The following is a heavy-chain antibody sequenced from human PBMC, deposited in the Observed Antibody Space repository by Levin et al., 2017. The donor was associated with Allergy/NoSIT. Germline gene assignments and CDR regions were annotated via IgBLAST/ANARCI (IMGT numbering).Heavy chain of an antibody. J-gene: IGHJ3*02. V-gene: IGHV3-48*04. Sequence: PGESLKISCAASGFTFSSYGMIWVRQAPGKGLEWISYISARRTTLYYADSVKGRFTISRDDAKNTLYLQMSSLRPEDTAIYYCARDEESYGDAFDIWGQGTMVTVSS. CDR3: ARDEESYGDAFDI. CDR2: ISARRTTL. CDR1: GFTFSSYG. D-gene: IGHD2-8*01.